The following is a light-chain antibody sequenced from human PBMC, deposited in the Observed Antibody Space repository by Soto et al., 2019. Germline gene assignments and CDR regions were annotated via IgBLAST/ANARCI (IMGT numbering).Light chain of an antibody. CDR1: QSVSSSY. J-gene: IGKJ1*01. Sequence: EIVLTQSPGTLSLSPGERATLSCRASQSVSSSYLAWYQHKPGQAPRLLISGTSSRATGIPDRFSGSGAGTDFTLTISSLQSEDFAVYYCQQYNNWPRTFGQGTKVDI. V-gene: IGKV3-20*01. CDR3: QQYNNWPRT. CDR2: GTS.